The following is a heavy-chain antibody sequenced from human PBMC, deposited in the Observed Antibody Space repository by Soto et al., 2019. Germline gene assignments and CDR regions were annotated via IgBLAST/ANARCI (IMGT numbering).Heavy chain of an antibody. CDR1: GYTFTSYA. CDR3: ARDSGGDCSGGSCYLLLENNYMDV. J-gene: IGHJ6*03. CDR2: INAGNGNT. V-gene: IGHV1-3*01. D-gene: IGHD2-15*01. Sequence: QVPLVQSGAEVKKPGASVKVSCKASGYTFTSYAMHWVRQAPGQRLEWMGWINAGNGNTKYSQKFQGRVTITRDTAASTAYMELSSLRSEDTAVYYCARDSGGDCSGGSCYLLLENNYMDVWGKGTTVTVSS.